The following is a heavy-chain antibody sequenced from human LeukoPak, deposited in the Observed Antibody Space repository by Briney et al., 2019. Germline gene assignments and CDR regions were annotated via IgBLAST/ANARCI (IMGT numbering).Heavy chain of an antibody. CDR1: GITLSNYG. CDR2: ISGSGGST. V-gene: IGHV3-23*01. J-gene: IGHJ4*02. CDR3: AKRGVVIRVFLVGFHKEAYYFDS. D-gene: IGHD3-10*01. Sequence: GGSLRLSCAVSGITLSNYGMSWVRQTPRKGLEWVAGISGSGGSTSYADSVKGRFTISRDNPKNTLYLEMNSLRAEDTAVYFCAKRGVVIRVFLVGFHKEAYYFDSWGQGAQVTVSS.